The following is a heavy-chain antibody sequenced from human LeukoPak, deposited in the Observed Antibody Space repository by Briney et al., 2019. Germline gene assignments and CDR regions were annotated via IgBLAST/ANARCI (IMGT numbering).Heavy chain of an antibody. CDR1: GFTFSSYS. D-gene: IGHD6-6*01. CDR2: ISSSSSYI. Sequence: GGSLRLSCAASGFTFSSYSMNWVRQAPGKGLEWVSAISSSSSYIYYADSVKGRFTISRDSAKNSLYLQMNSLRAEDTAVYYCARTSAARYAFDIWGQGTMVTVSS. J-gene: IGHJ3*02. CDR3: ARTSAARYAFDI. V-gene: IGHV3-21*01.